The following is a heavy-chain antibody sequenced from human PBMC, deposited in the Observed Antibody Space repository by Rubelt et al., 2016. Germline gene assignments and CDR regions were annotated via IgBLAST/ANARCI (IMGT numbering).Heavy chain of an antibody. J-gene: IGHJ4*02. CDR2: FDPEDGET. CDR3: ATAAYGGNSPFDY. Sequence: QVQLVQSGAEVKKPGASVKVSCKVSGYTLTELSMHWVRQAPGKGLEWMGGFDPEDGETIYAKKFQGRVTMTEDTSTDTAYRGLSSLRSEDTAVDDWATAAYGGNSPFDYWGQGTLVTVSS. D-gene: IGHD4-23*01. CDR1: GYTLTELS. V-gene: IGHV1-24*01.